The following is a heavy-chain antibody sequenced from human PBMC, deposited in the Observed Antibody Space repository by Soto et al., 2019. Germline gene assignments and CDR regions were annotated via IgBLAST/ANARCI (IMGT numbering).Heavy chain of an antibody. CDR3: ARVGSRGWSPDY. D-gene: IGHD6-19*01. CDR2: IFYSGST. J-gene: IGHJ4*02. Sequence: SETLSLTCIVSGGSISGHYWTWIRQSPGKGLEWIGYIFYSGSTNYNPSLKSRVTISVDTSKNQFSLKMSSVTAADTAVYYCARVGSRGWSPDYWGRGTLVTVCS. V-gene: IGHV4-59*11. CDR1: GGSISGHY.